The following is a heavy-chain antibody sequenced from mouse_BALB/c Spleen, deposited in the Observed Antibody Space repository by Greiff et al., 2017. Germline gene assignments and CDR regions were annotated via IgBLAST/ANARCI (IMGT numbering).Heavy chain of an antibody. J-gene: IGHJ2*01. D-gene: IGHD2-4*01. V-gene: IGHV5-12-2*01. Sequence: EVKLVESGGGLVQPGGSLKLSCAASGFTFSSYTMSWVRQTPEKRLEWVAYISNGGGSTYYPDTVKGRFTISRDNAKNTLYLQMSSLRSEDTAMYYCARRMITDYFDYWGQGTTLTVSS. CDR3: ARRMITDYFDY. CDR1: GFTFSSYT. CDR2: ISNGGGST.